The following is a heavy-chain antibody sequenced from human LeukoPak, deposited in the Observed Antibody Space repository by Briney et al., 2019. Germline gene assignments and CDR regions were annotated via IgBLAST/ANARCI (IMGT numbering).Heavy chain of an antibody. D-gene: IGHD3-10*01. J-gene: IGHJ5*02. CDR3: ARDPMALDWFDP. CDR1: GFTFSSYE. V-gene: IGHV3-48*03. CDR2: ISSSGSTI. Sequence: SGGSLRLSCAASGFTFSSYEMNWVRQAPGKGLEWVSYISSSGSTIYYADSVKGRFTISRDNAKNTLYLQMNKLRAEDTAVYYCARDPMALDWFDPWGQGTLVTFSS.